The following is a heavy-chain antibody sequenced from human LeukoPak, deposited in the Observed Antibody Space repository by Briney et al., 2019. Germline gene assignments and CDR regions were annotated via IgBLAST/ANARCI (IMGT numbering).Heavy chain of an antibody. Sequence: GGSLRLSCAASGFTFSSYAMTWVRQAPGKGLEWVSAISGSGGSTYYADSVKGRFTISRDNSKNTLYLQMNSLRAEDTGVYYWAVYGSGGYFEYWGQGTLVTVSS. D-gene: IGHD3-10*01. CDR3: AVYGSGGYFEY. V-gene: IGHV3-23*01. CDR1: GFTFSSYA. CDR2: ISGSGGST. J-gene: IGHJ4*02.